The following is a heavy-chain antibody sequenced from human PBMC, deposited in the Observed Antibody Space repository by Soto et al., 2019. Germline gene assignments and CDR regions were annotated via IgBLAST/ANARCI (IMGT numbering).Heavy chain of an antibody. Sequence: EVQLLESGGGLVQPGGSLRLSCAASGFTFSSYAMSWVRQAPGKGLEWVSAISGSGGSTYYADSVKGRFTISRDNSKNTLYLQMNSLRAEDTAVYYCAREALVTMVRGAQTTKNYYGMDVWGQGTTVTVSS. CDR2: ISGSGGST. J-gene: IGHJ6*02. CDR1: GFTFSSYA. CDR3: AREALVTMVRGAQTTKNYYGMDV. V-gene: IGHV3-23*01. D-gene: IGHD3-10*01.